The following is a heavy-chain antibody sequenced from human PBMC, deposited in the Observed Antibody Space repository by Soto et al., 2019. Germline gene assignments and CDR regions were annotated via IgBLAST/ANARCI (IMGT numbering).Heavy chain of an antibody. V-gene: IGHV4-30-2*01. CDR1: GGSISSGGYS. CDR3: ARVHRVFYDFWGCYLDS. Sequence: SETLSLTCAVSGGSISSGGYSWSWIRQPQGKGLEWIGYVYHSGSTYDNPSLKTRVTLSVDRSKKQFSLKLRSVRAADTAVYDCARVHRVFYDFWGCYLDSWGEGTLVTVYS. J-gene: IGHJ5*01. D-gene: IGHD3-3*01. CDR2: VYHSGST.